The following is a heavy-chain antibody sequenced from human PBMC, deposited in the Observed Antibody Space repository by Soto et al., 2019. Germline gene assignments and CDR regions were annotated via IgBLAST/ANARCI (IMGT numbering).Heavy chain of an antibody. Sequence: SETLSLTCTVSGGSISSYYWSWIRQPPGKGLEWIGYIYYSGSTNYNPSLKSRVTISVDTSKNQFSLKLSSVTAADTAVYYCARREYSGYGVKYYFDYWGQGTLVTAPQ. CDR3: ARREYSGYGVKYYFDY. V-gene: IGHV4-59*08. CDR2: IYYSGST. J-gene: IGHJ4*02. CDR1: GGSISSYY. D-gene: IGHD5-12*01.